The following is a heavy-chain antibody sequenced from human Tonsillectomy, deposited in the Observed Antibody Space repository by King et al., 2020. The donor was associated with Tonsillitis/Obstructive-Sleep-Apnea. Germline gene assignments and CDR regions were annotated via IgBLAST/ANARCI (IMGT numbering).Heavy chain of an antibody. Sequence: VQLVESGGGLVQPGGSLRRSCAVSGFTFSNYWMHWVRQAPVMGLVWVSNINIDGSDTTYADSVKGRFTISRDNAKNTLYLQMNSLRAEDTAVYYCARGTLIPAGIEFWGQGTLVNVSS. J-gene: IGHJ4*02. CDR2: INIDGSDT. D-gene: IGHD2-2*01. CDR1: GFTFSNYW. V-gene: IGHV3-74*01. CDR3: ARGTLIPAGIEF.